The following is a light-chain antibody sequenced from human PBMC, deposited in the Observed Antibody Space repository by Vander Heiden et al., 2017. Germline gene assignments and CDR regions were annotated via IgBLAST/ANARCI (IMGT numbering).Light chain of an antibody. CDR1: QSINSW. V-gene: IGKV1-5*03. CDR3: QQYNSYPVT. J-gene: IGKJ4*01. CDR2: KAS. Sequence: DSQMTQSPYTLAASVGDRVTITCRASQSINSWLAWYQQKPGKAPKLLIYKASSLESGVPSSFSGSGSGREFTLTISSLQPDDFATYYCQQYNSYPVTFGGGTKVEIK.